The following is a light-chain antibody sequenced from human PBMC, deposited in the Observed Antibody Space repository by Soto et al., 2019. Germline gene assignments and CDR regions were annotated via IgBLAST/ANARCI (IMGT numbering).Light chain of an antibody. J-gene: IGLJ1*01. CDR2: DVS. CDR3: CSYTTSNTRQIV. Sequence: QYALTQPASVSGSPGQSITISCTGTSSDVGGYNYVSWYQHHPGKAPKLMIYDVSNRPSGVSNRFSGSKSGNTASLTISGLQPEDEADYYCCSYTTSNTRQIVLGTGTKLTVL. CDR1: SSDVGGYNY. V-gene: IGLV2-14*03.